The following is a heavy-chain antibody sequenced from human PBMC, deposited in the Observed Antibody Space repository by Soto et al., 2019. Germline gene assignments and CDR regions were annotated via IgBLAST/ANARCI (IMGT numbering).Heavy chain of an antibody. CDR1: GFTVSSNY. Sequence: GGSLRLSCAASGFTVSSNYMSWVRQAPGKGLEWVSVIYSGGSTYYADSVKGRFTISRDNSKNTLYLQMNSLRAEDTAVYYCARGGGYCSGGSCYSTLDYWGQGTLVTVSS. V-gene: IGHV3-66*01. J-gene: IGHJ4*02. CDR2: IYSGGST. CDR3: ARGGGYCSGGSCYSTLDY. D-gene: IGHD2-15*01.